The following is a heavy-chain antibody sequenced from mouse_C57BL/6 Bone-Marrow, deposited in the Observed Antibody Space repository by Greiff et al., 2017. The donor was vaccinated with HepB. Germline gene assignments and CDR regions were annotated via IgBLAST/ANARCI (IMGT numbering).Heavy chain of an antibody. V-gene: IGHV8-8*01. CDR2: IWWDDDK. Sequence: QVTLKVSGPGILQPSQTLSLSCSFSGFSLSTFGMGVGWIRQPSGKGLEWLARIWWDDDKYYNPALKSRLTISKDTSKNQLFLKIDNVDTADTATYCCARIELLSYAMDYWGQGTSVTVSS. CDR1: GFSLSTFGMG. D-gene: IGHD6-2*01. J-gene: IGHJ4*01. CDR3: ARIELLSYAMDY.